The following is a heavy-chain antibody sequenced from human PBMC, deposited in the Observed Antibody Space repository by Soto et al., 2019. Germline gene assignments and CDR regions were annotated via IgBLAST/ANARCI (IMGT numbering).Heavy chain of an antibody. CDR1: GFTFENYW. D-gene: IGHD3-22*01. CDR3: AGDANNRDSSVYYDVFDI. V-gene: IGHV3-7*05. Sequence: DVQLMESGGGLVQPGGSLRLSCTASGFTFENYWMTWIRQAPGKGLEWVANIRKDGTQEHYVEPVEGRFSVSRDNARASLYLKMNCLRIEDTAVHYCAGDANNRDSSVYYDVFDIWGQGTMVTVSP. CDR2: IRKDGTQE. J-gene: IGHJ3*02.